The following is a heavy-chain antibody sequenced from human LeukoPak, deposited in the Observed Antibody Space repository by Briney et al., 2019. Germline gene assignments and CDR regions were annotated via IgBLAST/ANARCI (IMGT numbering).Heavy chain of an antibody. Sequence: SQTLSLTCTVSGGSISSGSYYWGWIRQPPGKGLEWIGSIYHSGSTYYNPSLKSRVTISVDTSKNQFSLKLSSVTAADTAVYYCARGDTYYYYMDVWGEGTTVTVSS. V-gene: IGHV4-39*07. CDR3: ARGDTYYYYMDV. D-gene: IGHD5-18*01. CDR1: GGSISSGSYY. CDR2: IYHSGST. J-gene: IGHJ6*03.